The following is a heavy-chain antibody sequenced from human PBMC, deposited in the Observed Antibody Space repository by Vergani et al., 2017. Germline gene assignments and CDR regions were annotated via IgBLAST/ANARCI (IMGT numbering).Heavy chain of an antibody. CDR3: ARAPPYDWNDGFDP. CDR1: GYSFTSYW. CDR2: FYPGDSDT. D-gene: IGHD1-20*01. V-gene: IGHV5-51*01. Sequence: EVQLVQFGAEVKKPGESLKISCKGSGYSFTSYWIGWVRQMPGKGLVWMGIFYPGDSDTRYSPSFQGQVTIPADKSISTASLQWSSLKASDAAMYYCARAPPYDWNDGFDPWGQGTLVTVSS. J-gene: IGHJ5*02.